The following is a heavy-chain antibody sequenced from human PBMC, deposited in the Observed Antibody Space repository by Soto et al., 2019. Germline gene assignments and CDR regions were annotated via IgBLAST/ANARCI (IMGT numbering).Heavy chain of an antibody. CDR3: ARDGIGGTVFRGYLDY. D-gene: IGHD1-7*01. CDR1: GFTSSSYA. J-gene: IGHJ4*02. Sequence: PGGSLRLSCAASGFTSSSYAMSWVRQAPGKGLEWVAIIRCDGGNEEYADSVKGRFTISRDNSKNTLYLQMNTLGAEDTAVYYCARDGIGGTVFRGYLDYWGRGTVVTVSS. V-gene: IGHV3-33*01. CDR2: IRCDGGNE.